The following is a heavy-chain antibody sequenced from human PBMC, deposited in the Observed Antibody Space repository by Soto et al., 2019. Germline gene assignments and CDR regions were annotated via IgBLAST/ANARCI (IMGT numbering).Heavy chain of an antibody. CDR1: GFTFSSYG. J-gene: IGHJ6*02. Sequence: GGSLRLSCAASGFTFSSYGMHWVRQAPGKGLEWVAVIWYDGSNKYYADSVKGRFTISRDNSKNTLYLQMNSLRAEDTAVYYCARDGRDTRQNYYGMDVWGQGTTVTVSS. CDR2: IWYDGSNK. CDR3: ARDGRDTRQNYYGMDV. D-gene: IGHD3-3*01. V-gene: IGHV3-33*01.